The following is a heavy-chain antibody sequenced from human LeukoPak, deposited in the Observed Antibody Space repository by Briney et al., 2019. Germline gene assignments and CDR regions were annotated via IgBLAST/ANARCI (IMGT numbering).Heavy chain of an antibody. CDR2: INYSGST. CDR1: GGSFSTYY. V-gene: IGHV4-59*12. D-gene: IGHD2-2*01. Sequence: SETLSLTCTVSGGSFSTYYWSWIRQPPGKGLGWIGYINYSGSTTYSPSLKSRVTISVDTSKSQFSLKLSSVTAADTAVYFCTRDIVLPTAYWYFDLWGRGTLVTVSS. J-gene: IGHJ2*01. CDR3: TRDIVLPTAYWYFDL.